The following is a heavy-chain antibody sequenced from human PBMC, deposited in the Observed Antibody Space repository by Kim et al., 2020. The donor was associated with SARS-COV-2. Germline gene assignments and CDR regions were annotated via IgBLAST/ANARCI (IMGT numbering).Heavy chain of an antibody. J-gene: IGHJ4*02. CDR2: IYYSGST. CDR1: GGSISSYY. V-gene: IGHV4-59*01. Sequence: SETLSLTCTVSGGSISSYYWSWIRQRPGKGLEWIGYIYYSGSTNYNPSLKSRVTISVDTSKNQFSLKLSSVTAADTAVYYCARGARYFDWFVFDYWGQGTLVTVSS. D-gene: IGHD3-9*01. CDR3: ARGARYFDWFVFDY.